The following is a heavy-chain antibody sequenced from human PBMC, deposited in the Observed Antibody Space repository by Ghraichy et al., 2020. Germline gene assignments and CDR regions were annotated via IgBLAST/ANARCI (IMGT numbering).Heavy chain of an antibody. V-gene: IGHV3-30*02. Sequence: LSLTCAASGFIFSTYGMHWVRQAPGKGLEWVAFIRYDGKNKDYADSVKGRYTISRDNSNNTLYLQMDSLRAEDSATYYCTKERDLYGSGSYFNYYFDFWAQGTQVTVSS. J-gene: IGHJ4*02. CDR2: IRYDGKNK. D-gene: IGHD3-10*01. CDR3: TKERDLYGSGSYFNYYFDF. CDR1: GFIFSTYG.